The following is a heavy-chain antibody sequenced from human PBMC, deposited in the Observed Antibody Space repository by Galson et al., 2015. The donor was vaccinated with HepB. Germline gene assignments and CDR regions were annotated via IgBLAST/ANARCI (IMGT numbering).Heavy chain of an antibody. J-gene: IGHJ4*02. CDR3: ARENGRQLPLDY. CDR1: GFRLSSYS. CDR2: IHSSGFYK. Sequence: SLRLSCAASGFRLSSYSMNWVRQAPGKGLEWVSSIHSSGFYKYYAGSVKGRFTISRDNAMNSLYLQMSSLRVEDTAVYYCARENGRQLPLDYWGQGTLVTVSS. V-gene: IGHV3-21*01. D-gene: IGHD2-2*01.